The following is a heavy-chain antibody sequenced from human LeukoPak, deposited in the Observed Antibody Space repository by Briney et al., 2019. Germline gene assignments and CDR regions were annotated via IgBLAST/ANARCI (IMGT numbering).Heavy chain of an antibody. V-gene: IGHV1-2*02. CDR1: GYTFTAYY. Sequence: ASVKVSCKASGYTFTAYYMHWVRQAPGHGLEWMAWINPNSGGTNYAQKFQGRVTMTRDTSISTAYMELSRLRSDDTAVYYCARLEQWLAEYYFDYWGQGTLVTVSS. CDR2: INPNSGGT. J-gene: IGHJ4*02. D-gene: IGHD6-19*01. CDR3: ARLEQWLAEYYFDY.